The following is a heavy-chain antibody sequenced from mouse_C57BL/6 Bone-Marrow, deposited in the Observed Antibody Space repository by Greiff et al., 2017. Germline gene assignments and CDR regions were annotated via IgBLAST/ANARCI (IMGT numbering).Heavy chain of an antibody. Sequence: VQLQESGAELARPGASVKMSCKASGYTFTSYTMHWVKQRPGQGLEWIGYIIPSSGYTKYNQKFKDKATLTADKSSSTAYMQLSSLTSEDSAGYYCARPPYGSSYGYWGQGTTLTVSS. CDR2: IIPSSGYT. V-gene: IGHV1-4*01. CDR3: ARPPYGSSYGY. CDR1: GYTFTSYT. J-gene: IGHJ2*01. D-gene: IGHD1-1*01.